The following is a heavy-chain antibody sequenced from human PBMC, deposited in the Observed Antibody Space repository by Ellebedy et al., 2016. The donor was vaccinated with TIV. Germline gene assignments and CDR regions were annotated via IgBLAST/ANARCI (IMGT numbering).Heavy chain of an antibody. J-gene: IGHJ4*02. D-gene: IGHD2-21*02. V-gene: IGHV1-46*01. CDR3: ARVGYCGGDCPDY. CDR1: GYTFTSYY. CDR2: INPSGGST. Sequence: AASVKVSCKASGYTFTSYYMHWVRQAPGQGLEWMGIINPSGGSTSYAQKFQGRVTMTRNTSISTAYMELSSLRSEDTAVYYCARVGYCGGDCPDYWGQGTLVTVSS.